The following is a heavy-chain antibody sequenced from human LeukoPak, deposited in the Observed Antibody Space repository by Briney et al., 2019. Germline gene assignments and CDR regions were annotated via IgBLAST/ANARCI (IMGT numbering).Heavy chain of an antibody. CDR3: ARGRPHGNDY. Sequence: GSLRLSCAASGFTFSSYWMNWVRQAPGKGLVWVSRIASDGSSTTYADPVKGRFSISRDNAKNTPYLQMNSLRVEDTAVYYCARGRPHGNDYWGQGTLVTVSS. V-gene: IGHV3-74*01. J-gene: IGHJ4*02. CDR1: GFTFSSYW. D-gene: IGHD4-23*01. CDR2: IASDGSST.